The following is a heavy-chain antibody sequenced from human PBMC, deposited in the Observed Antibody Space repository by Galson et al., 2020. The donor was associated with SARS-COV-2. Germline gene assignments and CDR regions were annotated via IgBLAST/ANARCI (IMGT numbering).Heavy chain of an antibody. CDR2: ISSRGEHT. CDR3: VRDGTYYYDTTNYYYEVAFDI. D-gene: IGHD3-22*01. J-gene: IGHJ3*02. Sequence: LSLTCAASGFPFIYYTLNWVRQAPGKGLEWVSSISSRGEHTYYADSVKGRFTISRDNAKNSLSLQMNSLRAEDTAVYYCVRDGTYYYDTTNYYYEVAFDIWGQGTTVTVSS. V-gene: IGHV3-21*01. CDR1: GFPFIYYT.